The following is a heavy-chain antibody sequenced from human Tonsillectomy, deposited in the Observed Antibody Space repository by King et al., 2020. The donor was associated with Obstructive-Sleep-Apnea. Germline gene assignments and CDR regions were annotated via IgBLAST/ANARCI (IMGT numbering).Heavy chain of an antibody. D-gene: IGHD1-26*01. V-gene: IGHV3-7*01. CDR2: IKQDGIGK. Sequence: VQLVESGGGLVQPGESLRLSCAASGFTLSNFWMSWVRQAPGKGLEWVANIKQDGIGKNYVDSVKGRFTISRDDAKNSLYLQMNSLRTDDTAVYYCARDLYSGSFGGRDYWGQGTLVTVSS. CDR1: GFTLSNFW. CDR3: ARDLYSGSFGGRDY. J-gene: IGHJ4*02.